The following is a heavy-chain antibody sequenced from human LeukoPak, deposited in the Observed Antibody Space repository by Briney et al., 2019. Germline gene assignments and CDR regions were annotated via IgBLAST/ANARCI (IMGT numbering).Heavy chain of an antibody. J-gene: IGHJ4*02. V-gene: IGHV4-34*01. CDR2: INHSGST. D-gene: IGHD6-13*01. CDR1: GGSFSGYY. Sequence: PSETLSLTCAVYGGSFSGYYWSRIRQPPGKGLEWIGEINHSGSTNYNPSLKSRVTISVDTSKNQFSLKLSSVTAADTAVYYCARGPAAAGTLRSYYFDYWGQGTLVTVSS. CDR3: ARGPAAAGTLRSYYFDY.